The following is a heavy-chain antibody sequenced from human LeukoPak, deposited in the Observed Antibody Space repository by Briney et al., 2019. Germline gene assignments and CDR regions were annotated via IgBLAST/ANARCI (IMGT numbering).Heavy chain of an antibody. J-gene: IGHJ6*03. CDR1: GFTFSSYG. Sequence: PGGSLRLSCAASGFTFSSYGMHWVRQAPGKGLEWVAFIRYDGSNKYYADSVKGRFTISRDNSKNTLYLQMNSLRAEDTAVYYCANPRLDDYYMDLWGKRTTVTVSS. V-gene: IGHV3-30*02. CDR3: ANPRLDDYYMDL. CDR2: IRYDGSNK.